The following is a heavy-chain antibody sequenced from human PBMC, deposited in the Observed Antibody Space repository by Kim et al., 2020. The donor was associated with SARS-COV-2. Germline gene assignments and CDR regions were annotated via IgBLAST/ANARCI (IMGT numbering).Heavy chain of an antibody. V-gene: IGHV4-61*02. CDR3: ARGEVEYYYYYYGMDV. D-gene: IGHD1-1*01. CDR2: IYTSGST. Sequence: SETLSLICTVSGGSISSGSYYWSWIRQPAGKGLEWIGRIYTSGSTNYNPSLKSRVTISVDTSKNQFSLKLSSVTAADTAVYYCARGEVEYYYYYYGMDVWGQGTTVTVSS. CDR1: GGSISSGSYY. J-gene: IGHJ6*02.